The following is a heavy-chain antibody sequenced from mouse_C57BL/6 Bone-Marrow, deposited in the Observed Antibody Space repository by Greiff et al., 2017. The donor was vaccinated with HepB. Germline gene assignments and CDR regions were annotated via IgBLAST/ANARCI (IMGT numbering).Heavy chain of an antibody. CDR2: IDPNSGGT. CDR3: AREKVLLPPYAMDY. CDR1: GYTFTSYW. V-gene: IGHV1-72*01. Sequence: VQLQQPGAELVKPGASVKLSCKASGYTFTSYWMHWVKQRPGRGLEWIGRIDPNSGGTKYNEKFKSKATLTVDKPSSTAYMQLSILTSEDSAVYYCAREKVLLPPYAMDYWGQGTSVTVSS. J-gene: IGHJ4*01. D-gene: IGHD1-1*01.